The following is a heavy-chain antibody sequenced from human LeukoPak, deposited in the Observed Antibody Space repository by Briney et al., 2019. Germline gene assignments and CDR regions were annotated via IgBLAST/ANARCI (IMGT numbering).Heavy chain of an antibody. CDR1: GFTFSSYW. J-gene: IGHJ4*02. CDR3: ARDQGYGFDY. V-gene: IGHV3-21*04. CDR2: ISSSSSYI. Sequence: GGALRLFCAASGFTFSSYWMSWVRQAPGKGLEWVSSISSSSSYIYYADSVKGRFTISGDNSKNTLYLQMNSLRAEDTAVYYCARDQGYGFDYWGQGTLVTVSS. D-gene: IGHD5-18*01.